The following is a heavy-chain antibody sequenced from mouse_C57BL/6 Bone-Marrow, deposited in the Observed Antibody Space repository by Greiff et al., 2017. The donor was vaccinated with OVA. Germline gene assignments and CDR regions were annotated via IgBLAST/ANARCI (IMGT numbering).Heavy chain of an antibody. V-gene: IGHV5-12*01. Sequence: EVKLMESGGGLVQPGGSLKLSCAASGFTFSDYYMYWVRQTPEKRLEWVAYIRNGGGTTYYPAPVTGRFTISRDKAKNTLYLHMSRLKSEDTAMYYCARRRAMDYWGQGTSVTVSA. CDR2: IRNGGGTT. CDR3: ARRRAMDY. CDR1: GFTFSDYY. J-gene: IGHJ4*01.